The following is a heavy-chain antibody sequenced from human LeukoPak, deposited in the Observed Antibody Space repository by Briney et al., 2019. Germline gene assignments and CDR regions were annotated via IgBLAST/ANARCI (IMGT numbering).Heavy chain of an antibody. CDR3: ARVIGGGYFDY. Sequence: SETLSLTCTVSGGSISSSSYYWSWIRQPPGKGLEWIGYIYYSGSTNYNPSLKSRVTISVDTSKNQFSLKLSSVTAADTAVYYCARVIGGGYFDYWGQGTLVTVSS. D-gene: IGHD3-16*02. J-gene: IGHJ4*02. CDR1: GGSISSSSYY. CDR2: IYYSGST. V-gene: IGHV4-61*05.